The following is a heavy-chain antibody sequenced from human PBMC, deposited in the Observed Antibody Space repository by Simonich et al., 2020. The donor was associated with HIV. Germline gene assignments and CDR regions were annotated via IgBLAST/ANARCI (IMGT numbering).Heavy chain of an antibody. CDR3: ARRTGYDLDY. J-gene: IGHJ4*02. Sequence: QVQLQQWGAGLLKPSETLSLTCAVYGGSFSGYFWGWIRPPPGKGLEWIGEINHSGSNDSNPSLKSRVTISVDTSKNQFSLKLSSVTAADTAVYYCARRTGYDLDYWGQGTLVTVSS. CDR2: INHSGSN. CDR1: GGSFSGYF. V-gene: IGHV4-34*01. D-gene: IGHD5-12*01.